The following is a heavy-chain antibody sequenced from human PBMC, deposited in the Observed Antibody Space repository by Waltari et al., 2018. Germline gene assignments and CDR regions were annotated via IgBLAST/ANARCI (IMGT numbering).Heavy chain of an antibody. CDR3: ARASPIYGSGSYCY. CDR1: GGSFSGYY. V-gene: IGHV4-34*01. D-gene: IGHD3-10*01. CDR2: NNHSGST. J-gene: IGHJ4*02. Sequence: QVQLQQWGAGLLKPSETLSLTCAVYGGSFSGYYWSWIRQPPGKGREGIGENNHSGSTNYNPSLKGRVTIAVDTSKNQFSLKLSSVTAADTAVYYCARASPIYGSGSYCYWGQGTLVTVSS.